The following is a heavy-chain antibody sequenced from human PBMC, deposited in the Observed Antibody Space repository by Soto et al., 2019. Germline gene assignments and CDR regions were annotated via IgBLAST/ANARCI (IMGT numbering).Heavy chain of an antibody. D-gene: IGHD2-8*02. CDR1: GYSFAGYW. CDR2: IDPSDSQT. J-gene: IGHJ4*02. Sequence: GDSLKISCKGSGYSFAGYWITWVRQKPGKGLEWMGRIDPSDSQTYYSPSFRGHVTISATKSITTVFLQWSSLRASATAMYYCARQIYDADTGPNFKYYFEAWGQGTPVTVYS. V-gene: IGHV5-10-1*01. CDR3: ARQIYDADTGPNFKYYFEA.